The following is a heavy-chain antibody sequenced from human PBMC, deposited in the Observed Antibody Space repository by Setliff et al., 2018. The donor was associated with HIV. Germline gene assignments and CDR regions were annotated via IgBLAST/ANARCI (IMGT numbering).Heavy chain of an antibody. CDR3: ARARSDWYNVRPYYFDL. CDR1: GASFVGDNH. J-gene: IGHJ4*02. D-gene: IGHD6-19*01. CDR2: FMYTDIHYVNYLN. Sequence: PSETLSLTCAVSGASFVGDNHWSWIRQTPERGLEWIAYFMYTDIHYVNYLNYRNPSLASRLSISVDKSKNQFSLTLSSVTAADTAVYYCARARSDWYNVRPYYFDLWGQGAPVTVYS. V-gene: IGHV4-30-4*01.